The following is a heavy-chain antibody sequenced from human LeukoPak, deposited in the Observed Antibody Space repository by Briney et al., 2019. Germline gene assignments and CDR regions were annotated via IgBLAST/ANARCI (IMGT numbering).Heavy chain of an antibody. CDR2: IYYSGST. CDR1: GGSISSSSYY. D-gene: IGHD4-23*01. V-gene: IGHV4-39*01. J-gene: IGHJ4*02. CDR3: ARHPRTVVMDY. Sequence: SETLSLTCTVSGGSISSSSYYWGWIRQPPGQGLEWIGSIYYSGSTYYNPSLKSRVTISVDTSKNQFSLKLSSVTAADTAVYYCARHPRTVVMDYWGQGTLVTVSS.